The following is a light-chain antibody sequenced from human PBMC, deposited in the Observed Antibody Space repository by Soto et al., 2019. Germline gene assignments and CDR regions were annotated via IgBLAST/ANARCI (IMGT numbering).Light chain of an antibody. V-gene: IGLV2-14*01. J-gene: IGLJ1*01. Sequence: QSVLTQPASVSGSPGQSITISCTGTSSDVGGYNYVSWYQQHPGKAPKLMIYDVSNQPSGVSNRFSGSKSGNTASLTISGLQAEDEADYYCSSYTSSSTLYYVFGTGTKLTVL. CDR2: DVS. CDR1: SSDVGGYNY. CDR3: SSYTSSSTLYYV.